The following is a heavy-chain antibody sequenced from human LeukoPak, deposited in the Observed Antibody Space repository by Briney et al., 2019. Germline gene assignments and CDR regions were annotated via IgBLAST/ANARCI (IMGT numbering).Heavy chain of an antibody. CDR1: GYTFTSYA. CDR3: ARDDQNYDFWSGYSYYYYGMDV. V-gene: IGHV7-4-1*02. Sequence: ASVKVSCKASGYTFTSYAMNWVRQAPGQGLEWMGWINTNTENPTYAQGFTGRFVFSLDTSVSTAYLQISSLKAEDTAVYYCARDDQNYDFWSGYSYYYYGMDVWGQGTTVTVSS. CDR2: INTNTENP. J-gene: IGHJ6*02. D-gene: IGHD3-3*01.